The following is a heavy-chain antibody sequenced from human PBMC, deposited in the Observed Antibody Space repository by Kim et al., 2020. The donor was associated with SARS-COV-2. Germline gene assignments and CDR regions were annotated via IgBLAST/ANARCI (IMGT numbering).Heavy chain of an antibody. CDR1: GGTFSSYA. V-gene: IGHV1-69*13. Sequence: SVKVSCKASGGTFSSYAISWVRQAPGQGLEWMGGIIPIFGTANYAQKFQGRVTITADESTSTAYMELSSLRSEDTAVYYCARTVRRKIVVVPAAIRAFDIWGQGTMVTVSS. D-gene: IGHD2-2*02. CDR2: IIPIFGTA. J-gene: IGHJ3*02. CDR3: ARTVRRKIVVVPAAIRAFDI.